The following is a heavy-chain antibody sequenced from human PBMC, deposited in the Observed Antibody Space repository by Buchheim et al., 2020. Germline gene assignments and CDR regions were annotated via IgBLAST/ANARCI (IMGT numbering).Heavy chain of an antibody. J-gene: IGHJ6*03. D-gene: IGHD1-26*01. Sequence: EVQLVESGGGLVQPGGSLRLSCAASGFTFSSYSMNWVRQAPGKGLEWASYISSSSSTIYYADSVKGRFTISRDNAKNSLYRQRNSLRAEDTAVYYWARAFGGGWSYHAMYMDVWGKGTT. CDR1: GFTFSSYS. CDR3: ARAFGGGWSYHAMYMDV. CDR2: ISSSSSTI. V-gene: IGHV3-48*01.